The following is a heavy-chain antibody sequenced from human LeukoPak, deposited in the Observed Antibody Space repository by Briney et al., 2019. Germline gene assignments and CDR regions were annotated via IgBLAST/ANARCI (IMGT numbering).Heavy chain of an antibody. J-gene: IGHJ6*03. CDR1: GYTFTGYY. D-gene: IGHD6-25*01. CDR3: ARGGRHNYYYYYMDV. CDR2: INPSGGST. V-gene: IGHV1-46*01. Sequence: ASVKVSCKASGYTFTGYYMHWVRQAPGQGLEWMGIINPSGGSTSYAQKFQGRVTMTRDTSTSTVYMELSSLRSEDTAVYYCARGGRHNYYYYYMDVWGKGTTVTISS.